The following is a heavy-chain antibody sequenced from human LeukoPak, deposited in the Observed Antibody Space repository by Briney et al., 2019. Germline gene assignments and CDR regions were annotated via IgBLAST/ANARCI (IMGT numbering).Heavy chain of an antibody. Sequence: PSGTLSLTCAVSGGSISSSNWWSWVRQPPGKGLEWIGEIYHSGSTNYNPSLKSRVTISVDKSKNQLSLKLSSVTAADTAVYYCARDGGGVRGVPDWFDPWGQGTLVTVSS. CDR3: ARDGGGVRGVPDWFDP. CDR1: GGSISSSNW. CDR2: IYHSGST. D-gene: IGHD3-10*01. J-gene: IGHJ5*02. V-gene: IGHV4-4*02.